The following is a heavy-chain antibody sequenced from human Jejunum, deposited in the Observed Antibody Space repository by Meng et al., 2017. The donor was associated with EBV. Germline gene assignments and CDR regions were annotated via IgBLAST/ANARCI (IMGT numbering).Heavy chain of an antibody. V-gene: IGHV1-3*01. D-gene: IGHD2-2*01. CDR3: ATMPRFNIGPFDY. CDR1: GTTFTNYP. J-gene: IGHJ4*02. CDR2: IIPGNGEP. Sequence: QSPLVQSGAEAKKPGASRKLSFKASGTTFTNYPRHWVRHAPGQRSDWMGGIIPGNGEPEFPQKLPRRVTITRDTSATTAYMELTILRSEDTAVYYCATMPRFNIGPFDYWGQGTLVTVSS.